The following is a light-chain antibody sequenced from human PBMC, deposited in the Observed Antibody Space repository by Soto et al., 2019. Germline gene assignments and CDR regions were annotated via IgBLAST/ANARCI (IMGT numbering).Light chain of an antibody. V-gene: IGKV3-11*01. CDR1: QSIGIY. J-gene: IGKJ4*01. CDR2: GAS. CDR3: QQHKNWPT. Sequence: EIVLTQSPSTLSLSLGESATLSYRASQSIGIYLTWYRQKRGQAPRLLIYGASNRATGIPARFSGSGSGTEFTLTISSLQSEDFAVYYCQQHKNWPTFGGGTKVDIK.